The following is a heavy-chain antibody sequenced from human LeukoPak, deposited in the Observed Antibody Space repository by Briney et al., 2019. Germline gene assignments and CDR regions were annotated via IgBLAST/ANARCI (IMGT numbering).Heavy chain of an antibody. V-gene: IGHV1-69*13. J-gene: IGHJ5*02. D-gene: IGHD2-15*01. CDR3: ARDRICSGGRCYSGWFDP. Sequence: SVKLSCKASGGTFSSYAISWVRQAPGQGLEWMGGIIPISGTANYAQKFQGRVTITADESTNTAYMELSSLRSEDTAVYYCARDRICSGGRCYSGWFDPWGQGTLVTVSS. CDR2: IIPISGTA. CDR1: GGTFSSYA.